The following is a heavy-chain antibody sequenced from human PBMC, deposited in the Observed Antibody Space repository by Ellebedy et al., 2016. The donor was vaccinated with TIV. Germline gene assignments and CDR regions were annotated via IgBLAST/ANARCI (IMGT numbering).Heavy chain of an antibody. Sequence: SVKVSXXASGGTFSSYAISWVRQAPGQGLEWMGGIIPIFGTANYAQKFQGRVTITADESTSTAYMELSSLRSDDTAVYYCARAGGYSGQYDAFDIWGQGTMVTVSS. J-gene: IGHJ3*02. V-gene: IGHV1-69*13. CDR2: IIPIFGTA. D-gene: IGHD1-26*01. CDR3: ARAGGYSGQYDAFDI. CDR1: GGTFSSYA.